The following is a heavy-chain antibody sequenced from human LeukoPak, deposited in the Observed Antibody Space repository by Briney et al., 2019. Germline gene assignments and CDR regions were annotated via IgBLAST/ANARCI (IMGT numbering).Heavy chain of an antibody. CDR2: INPNSGGT. J-gene: IGHJ3*02. CDR3: ARAQSDYDILTGYNAFDI. D-gene: IGHD3-9*01. Sequence: GASVKVSCKASGYTFTGYYMHWVRQAPGQGLEWMGWINPNSGGTNYAQKFQGRVTTTRDTSISTAYMELSRLRSDDTAVYYCARAQSDYDILTGYNAFDIWGQGTMVTVSS. CDR1: GYTFTGYY. V-gene: IGHV1-2*02.